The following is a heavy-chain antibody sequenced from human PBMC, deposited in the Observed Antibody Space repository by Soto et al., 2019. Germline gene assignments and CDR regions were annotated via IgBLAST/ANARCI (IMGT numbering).Heavy chain of an antibody. Sequence: SETLSLTCTVSDGSISSYYWGWIRQPPGKGLEWIGYIFYTGSTNYNPSLKSRVTISVDTSKNQFSLKLSSVTAADTDVYYCARHYPIGNNWNYFDYWGQGTLVTVSS. V-gene: IGHV4-59*08. CDR2: IFYTGST. CDR1: DGSISSYY. CDR3: ARHYPIGNNWNYFDY. J-gene: IGHJ4*02. D-gene: IGHD1-1*01.